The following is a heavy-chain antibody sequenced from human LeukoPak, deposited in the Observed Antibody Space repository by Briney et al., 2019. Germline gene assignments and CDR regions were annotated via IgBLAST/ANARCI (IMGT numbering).Heavy chain of an antibody. CDR3: ARGSTYYDILTGYRYNWFDP. Sequence: SETLSLTCAVYGGSFSGYYWSWIRQPPGKGLEWIGEINHSGCTNYNPSLKSRVTISVDKSKNQFSLKLSSVTAADTAVYYCARGSTYYDILTGYRYNWFDPWGQGTLVTVSS. D-gene: IGHD3-9*01. CDR1: GGSFSGYY. J-gene: IGHJ5*02. CDR2: INHSGCT. V-gene: IGHV4-34*01.